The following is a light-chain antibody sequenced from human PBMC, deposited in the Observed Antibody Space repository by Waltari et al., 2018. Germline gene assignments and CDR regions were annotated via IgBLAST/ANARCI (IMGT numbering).Light chain of an antibody. Sequence: EIVLTQSPGTLSLSPGERGTLSCRASQSVSRFLSWYQQKPGQAPRLLIYCASTRATGIPDRFSGSGSGTDFSLTISSLEPEDFAVYYCQKYDRLPATFGQGTKVEIK. CDR2: CAS. CDR1: QSVSRF. V-gene: IGKV3-20*01. J-gene: IGKJ1*01. CDR3: QKYDRLPAT.